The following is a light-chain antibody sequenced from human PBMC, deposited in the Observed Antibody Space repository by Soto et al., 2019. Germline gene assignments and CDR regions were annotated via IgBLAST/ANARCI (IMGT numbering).Light chain of an antibody. CDR2: RNN. J-gene: IGLJ1*01. Sequence: QSVLTQPPSASATPGQRVTISCSGSSSNIGSNYVYWYQQLPGTAPKLLIYRNNQRPSGVPDRFSGSKSGTSASLAISGLRSEDEADYYCAAWDDSLSVLFGTGTKVTVL. CDR1: SSNIGSNY. V-gene: IGLV1-47*01. CDR3: AAWDDSLSVL.